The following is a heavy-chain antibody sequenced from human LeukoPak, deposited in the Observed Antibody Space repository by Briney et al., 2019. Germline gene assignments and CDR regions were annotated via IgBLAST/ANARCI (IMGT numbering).Heavy chain of an antibody. Sequence: PGRSLRLSCAASGFTFSSYAMHWVRQAPGKGLEWVAVISYDGSNKYYADSVKGRFTISRDNSKNTLYLQMNSLRAEDTAVYYCARSGIQLWTGYFDYWGQGNLVTVSS. D-gene: IGHD5-18*01. V-gene: IGHV3-30-3*01. CDR1: GFTFSSYA. CDR3: ARSGIQLWTGYFDY. J-gene: IGHJ4*02. CDR2: ISYDGSNK.